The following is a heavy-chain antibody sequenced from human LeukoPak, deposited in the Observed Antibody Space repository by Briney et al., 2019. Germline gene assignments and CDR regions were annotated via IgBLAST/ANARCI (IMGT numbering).Heavy chain of an antibody. CDR3: ARDSIEDSSGFDY. J-gene: IGHJ4*02. D-gene: IGHD3-22*01. V-gene: IGHV4-39*07. Sequence: GSLRLSCAASGFTFSSYSMNWVRQPPGKGLEWIGSIYYSGSTYYNPSLKSRVTISVDTSKNQFSLKLSSVTAADTAVYYCARDSIEDSSGFDYWGQGTLVTVSS. CDR1: GFTFSSYS. CDR2: IYYSGST.